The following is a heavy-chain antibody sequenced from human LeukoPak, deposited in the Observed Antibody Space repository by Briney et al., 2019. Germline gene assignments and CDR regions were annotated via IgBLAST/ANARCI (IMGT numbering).Heavy chain of an antibody. V-gene: IGHV3-23*01. CDR3: AKTTAGYSSGRYPGWPVDY. J-gene: IGHJ4*02. CDR1: GFTFRSYA. CDR2: ISGSGGDT. Sequence: GGSLRLSCAASGFTFRSYAIYWVRQAPGKGLEWVSGISGSGGDTYFADSVKGRFTISRDHSKNTVFLENDSLRAEDTAVYYCAKTTAGYSSGRYPGWPVDYWGQGTLVTVSS. D-gene: IGHD6-19*01.